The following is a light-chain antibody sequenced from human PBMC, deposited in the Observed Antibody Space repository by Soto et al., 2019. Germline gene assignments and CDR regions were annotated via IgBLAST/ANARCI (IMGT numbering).Light chain of an antibody. CDR3: LQDYNYPHT. V-gene: IGKV1-27*01. CDR2: AAS. CDR1: QGISSH. J-gene: IGKJ1*01. Sequence: DIEITQSPPSLSAFVGDRVTITCRASQGISSHVAWYQQKPGKAPKLLIYAASTLQSGVPSRFSGSGSGTDFTLTISRLQPEDFATYYCLQDYNYPHTFGQGTKVEIK.